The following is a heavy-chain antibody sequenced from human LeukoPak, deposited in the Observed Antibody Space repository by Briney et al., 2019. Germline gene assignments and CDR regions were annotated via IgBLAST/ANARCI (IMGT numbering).Heavy chain of an antibody. J-gene: IGHJ4*02. V-gene: IGHV3-7*01. CDR1: GFTFSSYW. Sequence: GGSLRLSCAASGFTFSSYWMIWARQAPGKGLEWVANIKEDGSKKNYVDSVMGRFTISRDNAKNSLYLQMNRLRVEDTAVYYCARDFQSSYWGQGTLVTVSS. CDR2: IKEDGSKK. CDR3: ARDFQSSY.